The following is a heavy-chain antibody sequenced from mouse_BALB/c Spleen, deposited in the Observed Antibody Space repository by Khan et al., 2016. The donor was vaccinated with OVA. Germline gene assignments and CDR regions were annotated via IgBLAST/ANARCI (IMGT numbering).Heavy chain of an antibody. CDR1: GFSLTSYG. J-gene: IGHJ4*01. Sequence: QVHVKQSGPGLVAPSQSLSITCTVSGFSLTSYGVHWVRQPPGKGLEWLGVIWSDGSTNYNSGLKSRLSISKDNSKSQAFLKRNRLQTDDSAIYYCARWFDGYSSLYAMDYWGQGTSVTVSS. D-gene: IGHD2-3*01. CDR2: IWSDGST. V-gene: IGHV2-6*02. CDR3: ARWFDGYSSLYAMDY.